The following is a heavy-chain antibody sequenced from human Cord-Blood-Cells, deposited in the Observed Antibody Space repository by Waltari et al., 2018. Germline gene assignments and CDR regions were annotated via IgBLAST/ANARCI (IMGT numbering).Heavy chain of an antibody. D-gene: IGHD3-10*01. J-gene: IGHJ4*02. CDR2: MNPNSGNT. V-gene: IGHV1-8*01. Sequence: QVQLVQSGAEVKKPGASVKVSCKASGYTFTSYDINWVRQATGQGLEWMGWMNPNSGNTGYAQKFQGRVTMTRNTSISTAYMELSSLRSEDTAVYYCARGVLLWFRELYYFDYWGQGTLVTVSS. CDR1: GYTFTSYD. CDR3: ARGVLLWFRELYYFDY.